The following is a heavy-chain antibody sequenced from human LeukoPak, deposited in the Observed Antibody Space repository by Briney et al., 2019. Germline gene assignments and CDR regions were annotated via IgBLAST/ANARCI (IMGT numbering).Heavy chain of an antibody. V-gene: IGHV3-7*01. D-gene: IGHD3-22*01. J-gene: IGHJ4*02. Sequence: GGSLRLSCAASRFTFSNYWMTWVRQAPGKGLEWVAHMNQDGSEKYYVDSVKGRFTISRDNAKSSLYLQMNSLRAEDTAVYYCARDISTITMIIVAPGRGIDYWGQGTLVTVSS. CDR1: RFTFSNYW. CDR2: MNQDGSEK. CDR3: ARDISTITMIIVAPGRGIDY.